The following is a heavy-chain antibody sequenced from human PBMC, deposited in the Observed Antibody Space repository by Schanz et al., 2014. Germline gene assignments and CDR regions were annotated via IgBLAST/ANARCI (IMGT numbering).Heavy chain of an antibody. CDR3: ASRSSDSRGLLNATDYYYYGMDV. Sequence: QVHLVQSGSELKKPGASVKVSCKASGNTLSAYYIHWIRQAPGQGLEWMGIINPGGGSTSYAKKFQGRVAMTRDTSTGTVYLEVSSLRSEDTAVYCCASRSSDSRGLLNATDYYYYGMDVWGQGTTVTVSS. CDR1: GNTLSAYY. D-gene: IGHD3-10*01. J-gene: IGHJ6*02. CDR2: INPGGGST. V-gene: IGHV1-46*03.